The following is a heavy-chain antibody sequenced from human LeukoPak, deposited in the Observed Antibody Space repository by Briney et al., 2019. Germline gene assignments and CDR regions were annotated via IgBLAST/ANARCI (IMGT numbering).Heavy chain of an antibody. CDR1: GGSISSGGYY. CDR3: AREGPKTDDPGY. V-gene: IGHV4-30-2*01. J-gene: IGHJ4*02. Sequence: PSQTLSLTCTVSGGSISSGGYYWSWIRQPPGKGLEWIGYIYHSGSTYYNPSLKSRVTISVDRSKNQFSLKLSSVTAADTAVYYCAREGPKTDDPGYWGQGTLVTVSS. CDR2: IYHSGST.